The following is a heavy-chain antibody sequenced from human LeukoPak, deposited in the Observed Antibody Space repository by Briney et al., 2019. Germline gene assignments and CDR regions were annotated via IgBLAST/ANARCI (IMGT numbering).Heavy chain of an antibody. CDR2: IYYSGST. CDR3: ARAPYYYDSSGYYYYHAFDI. V-gene: IGHV4-59*01. D-gene: IGHD3-22*01. J-gene: IGHJ3*02. Sequence: SETLSLTCTVSGGSISSYYWSWIRQPPGKGLEWIGYIYYSGSTNYNPSLKSRVTISVDTSKNQFSLKLSSVTAADTAVYYCARAPYYYDSSGYYYYHAFDIWGQGTMVTVSS. CDR1: GGSISSYY.